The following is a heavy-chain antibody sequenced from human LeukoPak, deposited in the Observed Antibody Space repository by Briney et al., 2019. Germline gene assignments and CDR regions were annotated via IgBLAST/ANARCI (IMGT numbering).Heavy chain of an antibody. V-gene: IGHV4-34*01. D-gene: IGHD4-23*01. J-gene: IGHJ4*02. CDR1: GGSFSGYY. CDR3: ARGMTTVVTRAYYFDY. CDR2: INHSGST. Sequence: SETLSLTCAVYGGSFSGYYRSWIRQPPGKGLEWIGEINHSGSTNYNPSLKSRVTISVDTSKNQFSLKLSSVTAADTAVYYCARGMTTVVTRAYYFDYWGQGTLVTVSS.